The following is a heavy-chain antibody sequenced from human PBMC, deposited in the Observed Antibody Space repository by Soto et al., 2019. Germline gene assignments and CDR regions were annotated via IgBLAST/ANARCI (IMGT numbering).Heavy chain of an antibody. D-gene: IGHD5-12*01. V-gene: IGHV4-31*03. CDR2: IYYSGST. CDR3: ARTPGISTITKGYFDY. Sequence: QVQLQESGPGLVKPSQTLSLTCTVSGGSISSGGYYWSWIRQHPGKGLEWIGYIYYSGSTYYNPSLKSRVTISVDTSKNQFSLELSSVTAADTAVYYCARTPGISTITKGYFDYWGQGTLVTVSS. J-gene: IGHJ4*02. CDR1: GGSISSGGYY.